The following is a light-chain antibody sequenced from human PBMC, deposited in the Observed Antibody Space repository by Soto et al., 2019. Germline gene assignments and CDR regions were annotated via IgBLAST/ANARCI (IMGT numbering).Light chain of an antibody. J-gene: IGLJ1*01. CDR1: GSNIGAGYD. CDR3: QSYDSTLDARYV. CDR2: GDS. V-gene: IGLV1-40*01. Sequence: QSVLTQPPSMSGAPGQRVTISCTGSGSNIGAGYDVHWYQHRPGTAPKLLVFGDSHRPSGVPDRFSGSKSGTSASLAITGLQAEDEGDYYCQSYDSTLDARYVFGTGTKVTVL.